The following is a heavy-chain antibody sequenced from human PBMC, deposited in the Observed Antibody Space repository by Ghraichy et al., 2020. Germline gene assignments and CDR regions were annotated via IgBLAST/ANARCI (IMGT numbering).Heavy chain of an antibody. D-gene: IGHD3-10*01. Sequence: GGSLRLSCTASGFTFGDYAMSWFRQAPGKGLEWVGFIRSKAYGGTTEYAASVKGRFTISRDDSKSIAYLQMNSLKTEDTAVYYCTRGIRITMVRGASLGFDPWGQGTLVTVSS. V-gene: IGHV3-49*03. CDR1: GFTFGDYA. CDR3: TRGIRITMVRGASLGFDP. CDR2: IRSKAYGGTT. J-gene: IGHJ5*02.